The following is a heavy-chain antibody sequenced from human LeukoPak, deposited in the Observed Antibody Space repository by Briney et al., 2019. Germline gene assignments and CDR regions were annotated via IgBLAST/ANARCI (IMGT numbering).Heavy chain of an antibody. J-gene: IGHJ4*02. Sequence: SETLSLTCAVYGGSFSGYYWSWIRQPPGKGLEWIGEINHSGSTNYNPSLKSRVTISVDTSKNQFSLKLSSVTAADTAVYYCARGSNRPIRLDYWGQGTLVTVSS. CDR2: INHSGST. CDR1: GGSFSGYY. V-gene: IGHV4-34*01. CDR3: ARGSNRPIRLDY. D-gene: IGHD1-14*01.